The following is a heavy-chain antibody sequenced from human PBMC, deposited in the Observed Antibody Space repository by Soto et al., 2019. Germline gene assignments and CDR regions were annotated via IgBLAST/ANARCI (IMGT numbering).Heavy chain of an antibody. Sequence: GVSLKISCKGFGYSFIDYWIGWVRQVPGKGLEWMGVIYPGDSDTRYSPSFQGHVTISADKSISTAYLQWSSLKASDTAMYYCARLARSGGSFYYYYGMDVWGQGTTVTVSS. CDR2: IYPGDSDT. D-gene: IGHD2-15*01. J-gene: IGHJ6*02. CDR3: ARLARSGGSFYYYYGMDV. CDR1: GYSFIDYW. V-gene: IGHV5-51*01.